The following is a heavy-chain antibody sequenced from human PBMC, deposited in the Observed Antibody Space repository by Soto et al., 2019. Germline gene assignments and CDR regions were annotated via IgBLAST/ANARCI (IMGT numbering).Heavy chain of an antibody. V-gene: IGHV3-23*01. CDR3: AKEMVPPYYGSGSYYNPQRYYGMDV. D-gene: IGHD3-10*01. CDR1: GFTFSSYA. J-gene: IGHJ6*02. CDR2: ISGSGGST. Sequence: PGGSLRLSYAASGFTFSSYAMSWVRQAPGKGLEWVSAISGSGGSTYYADSVKGRFTISRDNSKNTLYLQMNSLRAEDTAVYYCAKEMVPPYYGSGSYYNPQRYYGMDVWGQGTTVTVSS.